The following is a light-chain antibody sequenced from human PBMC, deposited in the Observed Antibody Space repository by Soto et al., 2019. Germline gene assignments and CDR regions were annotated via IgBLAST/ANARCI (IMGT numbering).Light chain of an antibody. Sequence: ETVLTQSPATLSLSPGERATLSCRASENVNTYLAWFQQKSGQAPRLLIYDSSHRATGPPDRFSGSGSGTDFTLTISRVEPEDFATYDGQQRVDWPLTFGGGTRVQI. CDR1: ENVNTY. J-gene: IGKJ4*01. CDR2: DSS. CDR3: QQRVDWPLT. V-gene: IGKV3-11*01.